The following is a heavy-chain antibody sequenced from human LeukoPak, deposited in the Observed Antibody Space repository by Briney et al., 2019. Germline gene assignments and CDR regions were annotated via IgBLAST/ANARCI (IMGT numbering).Heavy chain of an antibody. V-gene: IGHV1-2*02. CDR3: ARDGYTTAAAGIPRYYYYMDV. D-gene: IGHD6-13*01. CDR1: GYTFTGYY. CDR2: INPNSGGT. J-gene: IGHJ6*03. Sequence: ASVKVSCKASGYTFTGYYMHWVRQAPGQGLEWMGWINPNSGGTNYAQKFQGRVTMTRDTSISTAYKELSRLRPDDTAVYYCARDGYTTAAAGIPRYYYYMDVWGKGTTVTISS.